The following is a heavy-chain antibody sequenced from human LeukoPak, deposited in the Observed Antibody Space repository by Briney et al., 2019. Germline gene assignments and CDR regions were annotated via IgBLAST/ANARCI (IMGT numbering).Heavy chain of an antibody. V-gene: IGHV1-69*04. J-gene: IGHJ3*02. CDR1: GGTFSSYA. Sequence: GASVKVSCKASGGTFSSYAISWVRQAPGQGLEWMGRIIPILGIANYAQKFQGRVTITADKSTSTAYMELSSLRSEDTAVYYCARGEDYGDYKGAFDIWGQGTMVTVSS. D-gene: IGHD4-17*01. CDR3: ARGEDYGDYKGAFDI. CDR2: IIPILGIA.